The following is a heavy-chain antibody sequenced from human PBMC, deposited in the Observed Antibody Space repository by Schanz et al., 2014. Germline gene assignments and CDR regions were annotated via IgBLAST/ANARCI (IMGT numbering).Heavy chain of an antibody. CDR3: AKGMGYCSGGTCYDYYYYGLDV. D-gene: IGHD2-15*01. Sequence: QVQLVESGGGVVQPGRSLRLSCAASGFIFSSYGLHWVRQAPGKGLEWVAFIWYDGSNKYYADSVKGRFTISRDNSENTLYLQMNSLSADDTAVFYCAKGMGYCSGGTCYDYYYYGLDVWGRGTLVTVSS. J-gene: IGHJ6*02. V-gene: IGHV3-33*06. CDR2: IWYDGSNK. CDR1: GFIFSSYG.